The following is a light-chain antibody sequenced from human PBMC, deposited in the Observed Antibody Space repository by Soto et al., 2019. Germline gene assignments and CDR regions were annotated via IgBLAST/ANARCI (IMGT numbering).Light chain of an antibody. CDR1: SSDVGGYNY. CDR2: DVS. CDR3: CSYAGSYTHYV. J-gene: IGLJ1*01. Sequence: QSALTQPRSASGSPGQSITISCTGTSSDVGGYNYVSWYQQHPAKAPKLIIFDVSKRPSGVPDRFSGSKSGNTASLTISGLQAEDEADYYCCSYAGSYTHYVFGTGTKLTVL. V-gene: IGLV2-11*01.